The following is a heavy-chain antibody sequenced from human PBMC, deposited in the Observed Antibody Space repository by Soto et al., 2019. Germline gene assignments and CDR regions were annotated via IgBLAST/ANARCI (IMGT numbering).Heavy chain of an antibody. D-gene: IGHD6-13*01. J-gene: IGHJ4*02. V-gene: IGHV4-61*01. CDR3: AREIPGSSYDY. CDR1: GGSVSSGSYY. CDR2: IYYSGST. Sequence: SETLSLTCTVSGGSVSSGSYYWSWIRQPPGKGLEWIGYIYYSGSTNYDPSLKSRVTISVHTSKNQCSLKLSSVTAEDTAVYYWAREIPGSSYDYWGQGTLVTVSS.